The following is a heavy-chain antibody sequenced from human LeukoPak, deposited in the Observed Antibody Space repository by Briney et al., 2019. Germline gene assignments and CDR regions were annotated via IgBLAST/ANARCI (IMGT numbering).Heavy chain of an antibody. Sequence: ASVKVSCKASGYTFTAYYMHWVRQAPGQGLEWMGWINPNSGDTNPSQKLQDRVTLTRDTSISTAYMELSSLTSDDTAVYYCARAYGSGTSYHPDYWGQGTLVTVSS. CDR3: ARAYGSGTSYHPDY. V-gene: IGHV1-2*02. D-gene: IGHD3-10*01. CDR2: INPNSGDT. J-gene: IGHJ4*02. CDR1: GYTFTAYY.